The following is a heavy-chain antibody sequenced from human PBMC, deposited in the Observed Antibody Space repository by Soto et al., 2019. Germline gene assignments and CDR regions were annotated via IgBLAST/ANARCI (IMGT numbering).Heavy chain of an antibody. Sequence: SETLSLTCAVSGGSISSGHYPWTWIRQPPGKGLEWIGRIYTSGSTNYNPSLKSRVTMSLDTSKNQFSLKRTSVTAADTALYYCARGNCSSPNCYSFSGDDGMDVWGQGTTVTVSS. CDR1: GGSISSGHYP. D-gene: IGHD2-2*01. CDR3: ARGNCSSPNCYSFSGDDGMDV. V-gene: IGHV4-61*02. CDR2: IYTSGST. J-gene: IGHJ6*02.